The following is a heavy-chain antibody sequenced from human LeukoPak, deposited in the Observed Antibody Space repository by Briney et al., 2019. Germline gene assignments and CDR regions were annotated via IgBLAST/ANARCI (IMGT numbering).Heavy chain of an antibody. J-gene: IGHJ4*02. D-gene: IGHD3-3*01. Sequence: GGSLRLSCAASGFTVSSNYMSWVRQAPGKGLEWVSVIYSGGSTYYADSVKGRFTISRDNSKNTLYLQMNSLRAEDTAVYYCAKSNDFWSGYYRPDYWGQGTLVTVSS. CDR3: AKSNDFWSGYYRPDY. CDR1: GFTVSSNY. V-gene: IGHV3-66*01. CDR2: IYSGGST.